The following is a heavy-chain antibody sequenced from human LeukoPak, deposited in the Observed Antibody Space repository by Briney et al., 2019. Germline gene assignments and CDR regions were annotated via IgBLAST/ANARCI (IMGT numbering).Heavy chain of an antibody. J-gene: IGHJ5*02. CDR3: ARVNNPWSGYPAPNWFDP. Sequence: SETLSLTCTVSGGSISSSYWSWIRQPPGKGLEWIGYIYYSGSTNYNPSLKSRVTISVDTSKNQFSLKLSSVTAADTAVYYCARVNNPWSGYPAPNWFDPWGQGTLVTVSS. V-gene: IGHV4-59*01. CDR1: GGSISSSY. D-gene: IGHD3-3*01. CDR2: IYYSGST.